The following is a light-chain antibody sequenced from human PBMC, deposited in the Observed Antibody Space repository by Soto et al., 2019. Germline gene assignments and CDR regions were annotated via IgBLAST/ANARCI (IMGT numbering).Light chain of an antibody. CDR2: GAS. V-gene: IGKV3-15*01. Sequence: IMMTQSPANVSVFPGERATLSCRASQSIDSDLAWYQQKPGHVPRLLIYGASTRATGVPARFSGSGSGTEFTLTSISLQSDDFAVYYCQQYSHWRTFGPGTKVEIK. CDR1: QSIDSD. J-gene: IGKJ1*01. CDR3: QQYSHWRT.